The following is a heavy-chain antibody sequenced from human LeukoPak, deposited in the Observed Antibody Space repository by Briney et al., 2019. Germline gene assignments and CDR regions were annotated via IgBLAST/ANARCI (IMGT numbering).Heavy chain of an antibody. CDR3: ARFQASEFRGFDH. CDR2: INLYNGNR. Sequence: GASVKVSCKTSGYRFTTFGITWERQAPGPGLEWMGGINLYNGNRNYAYKFQGKCNMTTDTSTSSVYLELQTLTSDDTAIYYCARFQASEFRGFDHWGQGTLITVSS. V-gene: IGHV1-18*01. CDR1: GYRFTTFG. D-gene: IGHD3-10*01. J-gene: IGHJ4*02.